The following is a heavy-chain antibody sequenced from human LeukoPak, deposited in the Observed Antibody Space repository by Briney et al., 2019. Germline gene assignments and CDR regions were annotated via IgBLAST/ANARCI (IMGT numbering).Heavy chain of an antibody. D-gene: IGHD6-13*01. CDR3: VRATSYSSSWYDEGYYFDY. J-gene: IGHJ4*02. V-gene: IGHV3-7*01. CDR2: IKQDGSEK. CDR1: GFTFSSYW. Sequence: PGGSLRLSCAASGFTFSSYWMSWVRQAPGKGLEWVANIKQDGSEKYYVDSVKGRFTISRDNAKNSLYLQMNSLRAEDTAVYYCVRATSYSSSWYDEGYYFDYWGQGTLVTVSS.